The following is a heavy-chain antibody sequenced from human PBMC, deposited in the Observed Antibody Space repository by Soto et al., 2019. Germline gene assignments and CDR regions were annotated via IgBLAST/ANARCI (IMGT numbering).Heavy chain of an antibody. D-gene: IGHD3-9*01. CDR2: IYYSGST. CDR1: GGSISSGGYY. V-gene: IGHV4-31*03. CDR3: ARDSRDILTGSIDY. Sequence: QVQLQESGPGLVKPSQTLSLTCTVSGGSISSGGYYWSWIRQHPGKGLEWIGYIYYSGSTYYNPSLKSRVTIAVDTSKNQFSLQLSSVTAADTAVYYCARDSRDILTGSIDYWGQGTLVTVSS. J-gene: IGHJ4*02.